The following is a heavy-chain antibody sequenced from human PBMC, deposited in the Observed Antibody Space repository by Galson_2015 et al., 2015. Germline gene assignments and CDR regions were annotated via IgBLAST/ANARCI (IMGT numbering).Heavy chain of an antibody. J-gene: IGHJ3*02. D-gene: IGHD3-22*01. V-gene: IGHV3-53*01. Sequence: LRLSCAASGFTVSSNYMSWVRQAPGKGLEWVSVIYSGGSTYYADSVKGRFTISRDNSKNTLYLQMNSLRAEDTAVYYCARDSPTTDYYDSSGWGAFDIWGQGTMVTVSS. CDR1: GFTVSSNY. CDR3: ARDSPTTDYYDSSGWGAFDI. CDR2: IYSGGST.